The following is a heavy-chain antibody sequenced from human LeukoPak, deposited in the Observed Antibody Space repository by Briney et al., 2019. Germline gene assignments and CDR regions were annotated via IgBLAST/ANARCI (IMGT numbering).Heavy chain of an antibody. CDR3: ARDNRRSGGSGSWAAFDI. CDR2: IKSKTGGGTT. CDR1: GLTFSNAW. D-gene: IGHD3-10*01. Sequence: GGSLRLSCAASGLTFSNAWMSWVRQAPGKGLEWVGRIKSKTGGGTTDYAAPVKGRFTISRDNSKNTLYLQMGSLRAEDMAVYYCARDNRRSGGSGSWAAFDIWGQGTMVTVSS. J-gene: IGHJ3*02. V-gene: IGHV3-15*01.